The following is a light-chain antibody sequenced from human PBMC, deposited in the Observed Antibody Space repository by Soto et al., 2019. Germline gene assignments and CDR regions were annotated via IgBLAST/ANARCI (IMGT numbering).Light chain of an antibody. CDR3: QQYITYPFA. V-gene: IGKV1-5*03. CDR2: EAS. CDR1: QSTSNW. Sequence: DIQMTQSPSTLSASVGDRVTITCRASQSTSNWLAWYQQRQGKTPKLLISEASNLERGVPSRFSGSGSGTYFTLTISSLQHDDFATYYWQQYITYPFAFGQGTKVEIK. J-gene: IGKJ1*01.